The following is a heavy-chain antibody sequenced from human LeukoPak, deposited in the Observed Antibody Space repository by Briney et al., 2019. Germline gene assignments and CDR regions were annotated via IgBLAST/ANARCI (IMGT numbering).Heavy chain of an antibody. CDR1: GFTFTSSA. V-gene: IGHV1-58*02. CDR3: AAENYYDSSGYYTGGDY. D-gene: IGHD3-22*01. J-gene: IGHJ4*02. CDR2: IVVGSGNT. Sequence: SVKVSCKASGFTFTSSAMQWVRQARGQRLEWIGWIVVGSGNTNYAQKFQERVTITRDMSTSTAYMELSSLRSEDTAVYYCAAENYYDSSGYYTGGDYWGQGTLVTVSS.